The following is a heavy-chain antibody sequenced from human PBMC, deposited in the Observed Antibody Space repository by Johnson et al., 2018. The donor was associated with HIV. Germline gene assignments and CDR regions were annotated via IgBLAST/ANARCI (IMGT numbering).Heavy chain of an antibody. CDR1: GFSFDDDA. CDR2: ITFNGGDT. CDR3: AREPQLDSGGHSVAFDI. Sequence: MMLVESGGVVVQPGGSLRFSCAASGFSFDDDAMHWVRQPPGKGLEWVSLITFNGGDTAYSDSVKGRFTISRDNAKNSLYLQMNSLRAEDTALYYCAREPQLDSGGHSVAFDIWGQGTMVTVSS. J-gene: IGHJ3*02. D-gene: IGHD1-26*01. V-gene: IGHV3-20*04.